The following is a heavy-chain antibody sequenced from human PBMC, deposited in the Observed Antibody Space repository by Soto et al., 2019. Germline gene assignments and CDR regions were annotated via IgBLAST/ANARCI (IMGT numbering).Heavy chain of an antibody. Sequence: QVQLQESGPGLVQPSQTLSLTCTVSGVSISSGNSHWNWIRQHPGRGLEWIGSIYSSGNTYYSPALMSRLLISTDTSKNRLSLTLTSVTAADTAVYYCARVHSNSTNYYFPGWFDPWGRGTLVTVSS. V-gene: IGHV4-31*03. J-gene: IGHJ5*02. CDR2: IYSSGNT. D-gene: IGHD2-2*01. CDR3: ARVHSNSTNYYFPGWFDP. CDR1: GVSISSGNSH.